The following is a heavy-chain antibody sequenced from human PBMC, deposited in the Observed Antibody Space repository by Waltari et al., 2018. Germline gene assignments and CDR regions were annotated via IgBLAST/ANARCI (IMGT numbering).Heavy chain of an antibody. CDR1: GFPFSSYP. J-gene: IGHJ6*02. V-gene: IGHV3-23*01. Sequence: EVQLLESGGGLVQPGGSLRLSCAASGFPFSSYPMSWVRQAPGKGLEWVSAISGSGGSTYYADSVKGRFTISRDNSKNTLYLQMNSLRAEDTAVYYCAKGSSSWPYDYYYYGMDVWGQGTTVTVSS. CDR3: AKGSSSWPYDYYYYGMDV. D-gene: IGHD6-13*01. CDR2: ISGSGGST.